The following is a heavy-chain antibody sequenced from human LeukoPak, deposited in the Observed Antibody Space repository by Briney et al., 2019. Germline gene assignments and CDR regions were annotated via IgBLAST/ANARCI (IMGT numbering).Heavy chain of an antibody. Sequence: ASVKVSCKVSGYTLTELSMHWVRQAPGKGLEWMGGFDPEDGETIYAQKFQGRVTMTEDTSTDTAYMELSSLRSEDTAVYYCATVAREGIAAAGTTPPGAFDIWGQGTMVTVSS. D-gene: IGHD6-13*01. V-gene: IGHV1-24*01. CDR2: FDPEDGET. CDR3: ATVAREGIAAAGTTPPGAFDI. CDR1: GYTLTELS. J-gene: IGHJ3*02.